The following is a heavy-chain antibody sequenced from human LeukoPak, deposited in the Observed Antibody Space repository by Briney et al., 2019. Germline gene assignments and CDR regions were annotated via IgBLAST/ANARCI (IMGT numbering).Heavy chain of an antibody. CDR1: GGTFSNYA. V-gene: IGHV1-69*13. CDR3: ARDPGDEYSSSSDH. Sequence: GASEKVSCKASGGTFSNYAINWVRQAPGQGLEWMGGITPIFGTANYIQKFQGRVTITADQSTSTAYMELSSLRSEDTAVYYCARDPGDEYSSSSDHWGQGTLVTVSS. D-gene: IGHD6-6*01. J-gene: IGHJ5*02. CDR2: ITPIFGTA.